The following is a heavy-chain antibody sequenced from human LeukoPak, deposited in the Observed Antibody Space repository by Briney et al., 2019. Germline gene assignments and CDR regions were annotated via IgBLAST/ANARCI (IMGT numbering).Heavy chain of an antibody. CDR3: ARMGVYYDHIY. V-gene: IGHV2-70*04. J-gene: IGHJ4*02. Sequence: SGPTLVNPTQTLTLTCTFSGFSLSTSGMRVSWIRQPPGKALEWLARIDWDDDKFYITSLKPRLTISKDTSRNQVVLTMTNVDPVDTATYYCARMGVYYDHIYWGQGTLVTASS. CDR1: GFSLSTSGMR. CDR2: IDWDDDK. D-gene: IGHD3-22*01.